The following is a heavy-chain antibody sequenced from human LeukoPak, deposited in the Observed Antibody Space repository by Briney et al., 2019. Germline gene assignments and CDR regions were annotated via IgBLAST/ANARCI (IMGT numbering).Heavy chain of an antibody. Sequence: PGTSLRLSCAASGFTFSTYVMHWVRQAPGKGLEWVAVIWSDGNNKYFADSVKGRFTISRDNSKGPLYLQMNSLRAEDTAIYYRARRSYSAYDFDYWGQGTLVTVSS. J-gene: IGHJ4*02. CDR3: ARRSYSAYDFDY. CDR2: IWSDGNNK. D-gene: IGHD5-12*01. CDR1: GFTFSTYV. V-gene: IGHV3-33*01.